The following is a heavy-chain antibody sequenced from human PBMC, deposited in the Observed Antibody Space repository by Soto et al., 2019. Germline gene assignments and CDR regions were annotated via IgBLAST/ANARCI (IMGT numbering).Heavy chain of an antibody. Sequence: QITLKESGPTLVKPTQTLTLTCTFSGFSLSTGGMGVGWIRQPPGKALEWLALIYWDGDRRYSPSLMNRLTTAKDTSKNQVVLTMTNMDPLDTATYYCVHSRCGGDCLQSYSSHYYYGMDIWGQGTTVTVSS. CDR2: IYWDGDR. J-gene: IGHJ6*02. CDR1: GFSLSTGGMG. D-gene: IGHD2-21*02. CDR3: VHSRCGGDCLQSYSSHYYYGMDI. V-gene: IGHV2-5*02.